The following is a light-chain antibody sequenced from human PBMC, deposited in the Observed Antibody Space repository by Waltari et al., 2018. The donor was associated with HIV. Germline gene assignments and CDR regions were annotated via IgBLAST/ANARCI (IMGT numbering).Light chain of an antibody. CDR2: AAS. Sequence: DIQMTQSPSYVSASVWARATTPCRASQGISSWLAWYQQKPGKAPKLLIYAASNLQSGVPSRFSGSGSGTDFTLTISSLQPEECAAYYCQQANSFPLTFGGGTKVEIK. V-gene: IGKV1-12*01. CDR1: QGISSW. J-gene: IGKJ4*01. CDR3: QQANSFPLT.